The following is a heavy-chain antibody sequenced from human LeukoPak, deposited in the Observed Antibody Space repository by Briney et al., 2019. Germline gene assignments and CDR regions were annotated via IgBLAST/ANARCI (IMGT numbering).Heavy chain of an antibody. CDR3: ARGSVGIGDAFDI. D-gene: IGHD1-26*01. J-gene: IGHJ3*02. V-gene: IGHV3-21*01. CDR2: ISSSSSYI. CDR1: GFTFSSYS. Sequence: PGGSLRLSCAASGFTFSSYSMNWDRQAPGKGLEWVSSISSSSSYIYYADSVKGRFTISRDNAKNSLYLQMNSLRAEDTAVYYCARGSVGIGDAFDIWGQGTMVTVSS.